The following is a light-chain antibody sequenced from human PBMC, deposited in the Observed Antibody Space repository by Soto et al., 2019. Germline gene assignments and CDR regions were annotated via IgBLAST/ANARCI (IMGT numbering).Light chain of an antibody. CDR3: QQYHTYWWT. J-gene: IGKJ1*01. Sequence: DIQMTQSPSTLSASVGDRVTTTCRASQTIINWLAWYQQKPGKAPKLLIYKASTLEGEVPSRFSGSGSETEFTLTINSLQPDDSATYYCQQYHTYWWTFGQGTKVDI. CDR2: KAS. CDR1: QTIINW. V-gene: IGKV1-5*03.